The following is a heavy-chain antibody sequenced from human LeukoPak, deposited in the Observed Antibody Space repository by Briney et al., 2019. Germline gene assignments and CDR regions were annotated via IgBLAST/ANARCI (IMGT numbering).Heavy chain of an antibody. CDR2: IYYSGST. CDR3: AGSFMVVVPADTYYYYYYMDV. Sequence: SETLSLTCTVSGGSISSYYWSWIRQPPGKGLEWIGYIYYSGSTNYNPSLKSRVTISVDTSKNQFSLKLSSVTAADTAVYYCAGSFMVVVPADTYYYYYYMDVWGKGTTVTVSS. J-gene: IGHJ6*03. CDR1: GGSISSYY. D-gene: IGHD2-2*01. V-gene: IGHV4-59*08.